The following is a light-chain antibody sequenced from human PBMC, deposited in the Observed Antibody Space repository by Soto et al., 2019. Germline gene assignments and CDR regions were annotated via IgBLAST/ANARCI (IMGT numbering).Light chain of an antibody. V-gene: IGLV4-69*01. Sequence: QLVLTQSPSASASLGASVKLTCTLSSGHSNYAIAWHQQQSEKGPRYLMKLNSDGSHSKGDGIPDRFSGSSSGAERYLTISSLQSEDEADYYCQTWGSGIVVFCGGTKLTV. CDR2: LNSDGSH. CDR1: SGHSNYA. J-gene: IGLJ2*01. CDR3: QTWGSGIVV.